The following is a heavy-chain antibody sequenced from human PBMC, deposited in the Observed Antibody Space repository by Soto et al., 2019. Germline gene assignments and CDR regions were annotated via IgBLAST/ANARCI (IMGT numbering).Heavy chain of an antibody. Sequence: SETLSLTCTVSGCSISSNYWTWIRQPPGKGLEWIGYVYNSGSTKYNPSLKSRVTISEDTSKSQFSMKVNYMTAADTAVYYCARYCSEAVARYTLDNWGQGILVTVSS. CDR3: ARYCSEAVARYTLDN. J-gene: IGHJ4*02. CDR1: GCSISSNY. CDR2: VYNSGST. D-gene: IGHD2-15*01. V-gene: IGHV4-59*01.